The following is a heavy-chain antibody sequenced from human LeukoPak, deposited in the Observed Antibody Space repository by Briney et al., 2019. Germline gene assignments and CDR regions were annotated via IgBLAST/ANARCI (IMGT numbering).Heavy chain of an antibody. J-gene: IGHJ4*02. Sequence: GGSLRLSCAASGFTFSSYAMHWVRQAPGKGLEWVAVISYDGSNKYYAASVKGRFTISRDNSKNTLYLQMNSLRAEDTAVYYCARESDWNDVYYFDYWGQGTLVTVSS. V-gene: IGHV3-30-3*01. D-gene: IGHD1-1*01. CDR2: ISYDGSNK. CDR3: ARESDWNDVYYFDY. CDR1: GFTFSSYA.